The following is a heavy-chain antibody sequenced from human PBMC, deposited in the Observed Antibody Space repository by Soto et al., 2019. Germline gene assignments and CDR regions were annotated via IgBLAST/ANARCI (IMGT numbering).Heavy chain of an antibody. CDR2: ISSSSSYI. CDR1: GFTFSSYS. V-gene: IGHV3-21*01. CDR3: ARGLLRSGYYPLYYYYGMDV. D-gene: IGHD3-3*01. Sequence: GGSLRLSCAASGFTFSSYSMNWVRQAPGKGLEWVSSISSSSSYIYYADSVKGRFTISRDNAKNSLYLQMNSLRAEDTAVYYCARGLLRSGYYPLYYYYGMDVWGQGTTVTVSS. J-gene: IGHJ6*02.